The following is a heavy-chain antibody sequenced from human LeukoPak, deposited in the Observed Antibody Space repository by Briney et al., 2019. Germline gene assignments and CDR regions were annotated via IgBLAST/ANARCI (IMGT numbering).Heavy chain of an antibody. CDR1: GHTFTSYY. V-gene: IGHV1-46*03. CDR3: ASENYGSGSYFVSGMDV. Sequence: ASVKVSCKASGHTFTSYYMHWVRQAPGQGLEWMGIINPSGGSTSYAQKFQGRVTMTRDTSTSTVYMELSSLRSEDTAVYYCASENYGSGSYFVSGMDVWGKGTTVTVSS. D-gene: IGHD3-10*01. CDR2: INPSGGST. J-gene: IGHJ6*04.